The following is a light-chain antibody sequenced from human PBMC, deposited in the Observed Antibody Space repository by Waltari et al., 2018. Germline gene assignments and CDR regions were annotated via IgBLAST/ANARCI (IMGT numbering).Light chain of an antibody. V-gene: IGLV2-11*01. CDR2: DVS. CDR1: SSDVGGYNY. Sequence: QSALTQPRSLSGSPGQSVTISCTGTSSDVGGYNYVSWYQQNPGKVPKLIIYDVSRRPSGVPDRFSGSKSGNTASLTISGLQAEDEADYYCCSHVGTYTYAIFGGGTKLTVL. CDR3: CSHVGTYTYAI. J-gene: IGLJ2*01.